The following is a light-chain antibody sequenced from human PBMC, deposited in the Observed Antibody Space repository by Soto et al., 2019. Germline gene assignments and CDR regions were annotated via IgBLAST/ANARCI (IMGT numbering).Light chain of an antibody. Sequence: QSALTQPRSASGSPGQSVAISCTGTSXDVGAYNYVAWYQQHPGKVPKLMIYEVSKRPSGVPDRFSGSKSGNTASLTVSGLQADDEADYYCSSYAGSDVFVFGTGTKVIVL. CDR1: SXDVGAYNY. CDR2: EVS. CDR3: SSYAGSDVFV. J-gene: IGLJ1*01. V-gene: IGLV2-8*01.